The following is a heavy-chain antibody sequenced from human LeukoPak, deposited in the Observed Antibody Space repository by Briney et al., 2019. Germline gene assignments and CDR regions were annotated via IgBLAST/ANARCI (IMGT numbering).Heavy chain of an antibody. V-gene: IGHV3-66*01. CDR3: TTDERRSYQLFY. Sequence: PGGSLRLSCAASGFTVSSNYMSWVRQAPGKGLEWVSIIYSSRGTNYADSVKGRFTISRDNSKNTLYLQMNSLKTEDTAVYYCTTDERRSYQLFYWGQGTLVTVSS. J-gene: IGHJ4*02. CDR1: GFTVSSNY. CDR2: IYSSRGT. D-gene: IGHD2-2*01.